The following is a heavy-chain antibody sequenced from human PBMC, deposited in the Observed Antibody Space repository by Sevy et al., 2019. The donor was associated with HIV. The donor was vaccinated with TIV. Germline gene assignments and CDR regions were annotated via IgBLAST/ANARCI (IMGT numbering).Heavy chain of an antibody. CDR3: ARRDYGDYVDWFDP. CDR1: GFSLSTNGVG. D-gene: IGHD4-17*01. CDR2: IYWDDDK. V-gene: IGHV2-5*02. J-gene: IGHJ5*02. Sequence: SGPTLVNPTQTLTLTCTFSGFSLSTNGVGVGWIRQPPGKALECLALIYWDDDKNYSPSLKTRITITKDTSKNQVGLTMTTMDPEDTATYYCARRDYGDYVDWFDPWGQGTLVTVSS.